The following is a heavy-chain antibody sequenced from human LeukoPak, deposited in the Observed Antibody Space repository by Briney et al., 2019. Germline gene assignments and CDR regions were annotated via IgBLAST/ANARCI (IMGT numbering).Heavy chain of an antibody. J-gene: IGHJ6*03. CDR3: ARAGGTNGVDDYMDV. D-gene: IGHD2-8*01. Sequence: ASVKVSCKASGYTFTSYDINWVRQATGQGLEWMGWMNPNSGNTGYAQKFQGRVTMIRNTSISTAYMELSSLRSEDTAVYYCARAGGTNGVDDYMDVWGKGTTVTVSS. CDR1: GYTFTSYD. CDR2: MNPNSGNT. V-gene: IGHV1-8*01.